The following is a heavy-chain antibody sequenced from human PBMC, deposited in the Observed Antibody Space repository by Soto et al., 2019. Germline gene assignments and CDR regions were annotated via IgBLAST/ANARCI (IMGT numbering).Heavy chain of an antibody. Sequence: GGSLRLSCAASGFTFSSYAMSWVRQAPGKGLEWVSAISGSGGSTYYADSVKGRFTISRDNSKNTLYLQMNSLRAEDTAVYYCAKAESPSKRYYYYGMDVWGQGTTVTVAS. J-gene: IGHJ6*02. V-gene: IGHV3-23*01. D-gene: IGHD4-4*01. CDR3: AKAESPSKRYYYYGMDV. CDR2: ISGSGGST. CDR1: GFTFSSYA.